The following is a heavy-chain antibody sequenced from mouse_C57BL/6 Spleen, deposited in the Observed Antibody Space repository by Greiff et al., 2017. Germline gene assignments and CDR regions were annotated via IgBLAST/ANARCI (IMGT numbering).Heavy chain of an antibody. CDR2: INPNNGGT. V-gene: IGHV1-22*01. CDR3: ARADYGSSIFAY. D-gene: IGHD1-1*01. J-gene: IGHJ3*01. CDR1: GYTFTDYN. Sequence: EVHLVESGPELVKPGASVKMSCKASGYTFTDYNMHWVKQSHGKSLEWIGYINPNNGGTSYNQKFKGKATLTVNKSSSTAYMELRSLTSEDSAVYYCARADYGSSIFAYWGQGTLVTVSA.